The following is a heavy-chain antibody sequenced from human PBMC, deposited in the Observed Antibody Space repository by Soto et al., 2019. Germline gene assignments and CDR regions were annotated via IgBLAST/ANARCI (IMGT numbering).Heavy chain of an antibody. CDR3: AADLSYYDFRY. J-gene: IGHJ4*02. V-gene: IGHV1-69*05. CDR1: GGTFSSYA. CDR2: IVPSSGTA. Sequence: SVKVSCKASGGTFSSYAISWVRQAPGQRLEWIGGIVPSSGTANYAQKFQGRATITRDMSTSTAYMELSSLRSEDTAVYYCAADLSYYDFRYWGQGTLVTVSS. D-gene: IGHD1-26*01.